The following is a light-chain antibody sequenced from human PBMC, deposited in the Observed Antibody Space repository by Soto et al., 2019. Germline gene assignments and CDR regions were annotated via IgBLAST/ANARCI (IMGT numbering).Light chain of an antibody. CDR1: QSVSSSY. CDR3: QQYGSSPWT. CDR2: GAS. J-gene: IGKJ1*01. V-gene: IGKV3-20*01. Sequence: EIVLTLSPGTLSLSPGERATLSCRASQSVSSSYLAWYQQKPGQAPRLLIYGASSRATGIPDRFSGSGSGTDFTITISRLEPEDFAVYYCQQYGSSPWTFGQGTKVEIK.